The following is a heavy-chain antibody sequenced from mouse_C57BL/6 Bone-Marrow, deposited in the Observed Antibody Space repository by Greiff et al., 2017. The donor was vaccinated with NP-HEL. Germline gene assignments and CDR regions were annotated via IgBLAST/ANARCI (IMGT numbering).Heavy chain of an antibody. Sequence: QVQLKESGPGLVAPSQSLSITCTVSGFSLTSYGVHWVRQPPGQGLEWLVVIWSDGSTTYNSALKSRLSISKDNSKSQVFLKMNSLQTDDTAMYYCARDGYYVGDYAMDYWGQGTSVTVSS. CDR2: IWSDGST. CDR1: GFSLTSYG. V-gene: IGHV2-6*03. D-gene: IGHD2-3*01. J-gene: IGHJ4*01. CDR3: ARDGYYVGDYAMDY.